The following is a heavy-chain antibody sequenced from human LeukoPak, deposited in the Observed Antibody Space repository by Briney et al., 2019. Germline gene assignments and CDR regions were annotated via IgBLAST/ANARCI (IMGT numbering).Heavy chain of an antibody. D-gene: IGHD6-19*01. J-gene: IGHJ4*01. CDR2: IYYTGST. Sequence: SETLSLTCTVSGGSMSSSYWTWIRQPPGKGLECIGFIYYTGSTTYNPSLGSRVTISIDTSKNQFSLRLTSVTAAHAAMYFCARGGWSVDYWGQGTLVTVSS. CDR3: ARGGWSVDY. CDR1: GGSMSSSY. V-gene: IGHV4-59*01.